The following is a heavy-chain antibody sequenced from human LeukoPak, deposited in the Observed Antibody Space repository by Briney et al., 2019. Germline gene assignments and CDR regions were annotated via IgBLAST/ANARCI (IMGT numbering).Heavy chain of an antibody. D-gene: IGHD2-2*01. V-gene: IGHV4-59*01. J-gene: IGHJ6*03. CDR2: IYYSGST. CDR3: ARIGPKRVVPAASTMDV. Sequence: PSETLSLTCTVSGGSISSYYWSWIRQPPGKGLEWIGYIYYSGSTNYNPSLTSRVTISVDTSKNQFSLKLSSVTAADTAVYYCARIGPKRVVPAASTMDVWGKGTTVTVSS. CDR1: GGSISSYY.